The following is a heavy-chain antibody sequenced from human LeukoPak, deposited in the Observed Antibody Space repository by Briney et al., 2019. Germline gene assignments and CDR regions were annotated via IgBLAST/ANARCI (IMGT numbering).Heavy chain of an antibody. CDR3: ARGQGDEVFDY. CDR2: MNPNSGNT. D-gene: IGHD3-16*01. CDR1: GYTFTSYD. V-gene: IGHV1-8*03. J-gene: IGHJ4*02. Sequence: ASVKVSCKASGYTFTSYDINWVRQATGQGFELMGWMNPNSGNTGYAQKFQGRVTITRSTSISTAYMELSSLRSEDTAVYYCARGQGDEVFDYWGQGTLVTVSS.